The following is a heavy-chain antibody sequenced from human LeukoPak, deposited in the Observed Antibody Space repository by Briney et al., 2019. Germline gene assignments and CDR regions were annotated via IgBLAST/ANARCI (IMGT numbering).Heavy chain of an antibody. V-gene: IGHV3-33*01. Sequence: GGSLRLSCGASGFTFSTYGMQWVRQAPGKGLEWVAVIWYDGSNKYYADSVKGRFTVSRDNSKNTLYLQMNSLRAADTAVYYCARSMAAADYWGQGTQVTVSS. J-gene: IGHJ4*02. CDR3: ARSMAAADY. CDR1: GFTFSTYG. CDR2: IWYDGSNK. D-gene: IGHD6-13*01.